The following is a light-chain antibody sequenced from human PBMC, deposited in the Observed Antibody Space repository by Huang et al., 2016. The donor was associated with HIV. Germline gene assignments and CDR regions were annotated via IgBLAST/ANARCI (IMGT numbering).Light chain of an antibody. Sequence: EIVLTQSPGTLSLSQGERATLSCRASQSVSSSSLAWYQQKPGQAPRILIYGASSRATGIPVRFSGSGSGTDFTLTISRLEPEDFAVCYCQLYRGSLTFGGGTKVEIK. CDR1: QSVSSSS. CDR2: GAS. J-gene: IGKJ4*01. CDR3: QLYRGSLT. V-gene: IGKV3-20*01.